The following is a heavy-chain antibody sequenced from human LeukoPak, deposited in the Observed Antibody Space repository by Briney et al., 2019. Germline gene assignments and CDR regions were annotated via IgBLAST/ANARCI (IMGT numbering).Heavy chain of an antibody. CDR2: IYYSGST. Sequence: SETLSLTCTVSGGSISSSSYYWGWIRQPPGKGLEWIGSIYYSGSTYYNPSLKSRVTISVDTSKNQFSLKLSSVTAADTAVYYCARDRTTYYDFWSGYYNAFDIWGQGTMVTVSS. D-gene: IGHD3-3*01. CDR3: ARDRTTYYDFWSGYYNAFDI. V-gene: IGHV4-39*07. CDR1: GGSISSSSYY. J-gene: IGHJ3*02.